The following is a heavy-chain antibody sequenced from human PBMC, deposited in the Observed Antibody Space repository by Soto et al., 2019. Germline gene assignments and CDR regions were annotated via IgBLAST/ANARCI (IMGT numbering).Heavy chain of an antibody. V-gene: IGHV1-69*13. CDR1: GGTFSSYA. D-gene: IGHD2-21*02. Sequence: SVKVSCKASGGTFSSYAISWVRQAPGQGLEWMGGIIPIFGTANYAQKFQGRVTITADESTSADYMELGSLRSEDTAVYYCASIYLAYWGGDCYSGYYYGMDVWGQGTTVTVSS. CDR3: ASIYLAYWGGDCYSGYYYGMDV. CDR2: IIPIFGTA. J-gene: IGHJ6*02.